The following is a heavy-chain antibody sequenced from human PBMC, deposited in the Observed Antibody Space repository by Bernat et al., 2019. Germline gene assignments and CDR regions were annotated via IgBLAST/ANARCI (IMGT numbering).Heavy chain of an antibody. J-gene: IGHJ4*02. CDR2: ISSSSSYI. Sequence: EVQLVESGGGLVKPGGSLRLSCAASGFTFSSYSMNWVRPAPGKGLEWVSSISSSSSYIYYADSVKGRFTISRDNAKNSLYLQMNSLRAEDTAVYYCAGDASGSRPDCWGQGTLVTVSS. V-gene: IGHV3-21*01. D-gene: IGHD1-26*01. CDR3: AGDASGSRPDC. CDR1: GFTFSSYS.